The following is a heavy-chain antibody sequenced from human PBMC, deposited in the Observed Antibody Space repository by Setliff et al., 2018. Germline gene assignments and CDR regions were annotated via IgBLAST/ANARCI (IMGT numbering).Heavy chain of an antibody. Sequence: SETLSLTCTVSGGYIARSYFYWGWIRQSPGKGLEWIGTMYYSGKTFYMPSLQSRVTISADTSTNQLSLKLSSVTAADTAVYYCARHWDFCGGNCPHNSIDYWGRGALVTVSS. D-gene: IGHD2-21*02. CDR2: MYYSGKT. V-gene: IGHV4-39*01. CDR1: GGYIARSYFY. CDR3: ARHWDFCGGNCPHNSIDY. J-gene: IGHJ4*02.